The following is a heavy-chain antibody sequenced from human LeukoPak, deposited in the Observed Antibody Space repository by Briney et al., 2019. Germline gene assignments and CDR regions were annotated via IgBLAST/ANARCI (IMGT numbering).Heavy chain of an antibody. D-gene: IGHD4-17*01. CDR3: ARIRSTVTTVDWFDP. CDR2: ISAYNGNT. CDR1: GYTFTSYG. J-gene: IGHJ5*02. V-gene: IGHV1-18*01. Sequence: RRASVKVSCKASGYTFTSYGISWVRQAPGQELEWMGWISAYNGNTNYAQKLQGRVTMTTDTSTSTAYMELRSLRSDDTAVYYCARIRSTVTTVDWFDPWGQGTLVTVSS.